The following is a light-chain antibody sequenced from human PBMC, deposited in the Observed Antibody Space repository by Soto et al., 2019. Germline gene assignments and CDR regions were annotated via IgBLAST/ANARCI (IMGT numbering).Light chain of an antibody. CDR2: AAS. CDR1: QSISSY. Sequence: DIQMTQSPSFLSASVGDRVTITCPASQSISSYLNWYQQKPGKAPKLLIYAASSLQSGVPSRFSGMGSGTDFTLSISSLQREDSATYYFQQSYSTPSYTVGQGTKLEIK. J-gene: IGKJ2*01. V-gene: IGKV1-39*01. CDR3: QQSYSTPSYT.